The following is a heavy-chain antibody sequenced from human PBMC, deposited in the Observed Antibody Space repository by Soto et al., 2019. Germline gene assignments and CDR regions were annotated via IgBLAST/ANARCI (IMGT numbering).Heavy chain of an antibody. CDR3: ASNIGGMGV. Sequence: SETLSLTCTVSGGSISSSTYYWGWIRQPPGKGLEWIGSGYRSGNTYYKSSLKTRITISVDTSKNQSSLQLTSVTAADTAVYYCASNIGGMGVWGQGTTVT. CDR2: GYRSGNT. J-gene: IGHJ6*02. CDR1: GGSISSSTYY. V-gene: IGHV4-39*01. D-gene: IGHD5-12*01.